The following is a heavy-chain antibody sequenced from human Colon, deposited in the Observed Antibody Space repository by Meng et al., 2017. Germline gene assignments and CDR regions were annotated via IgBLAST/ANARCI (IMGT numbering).Heavy chain of an antibody. J-gene: IGHJ5*02. CDR2: VSVYTT. CDR3: ARTPFGGAVGTIGNWFDH. Sequence: VQSGCEGKKRGVSVKVSCKYSGYTFGSFGISWVRQAPGQGLEWMGWVSVYTTNYARKFQDRVTMTTDTSTNTAYMELRSLRSDDTAVYYCARTPFGGAVGTIGNWFDHWGQGTMVTVSS. V-gene: IGHV1-18*01. CDR1: GYTFGSFG. D-gene: IGHD3-16*01.